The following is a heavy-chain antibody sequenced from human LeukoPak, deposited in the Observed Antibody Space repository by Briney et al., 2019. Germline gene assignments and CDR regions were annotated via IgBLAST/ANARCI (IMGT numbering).Heavy chain of an antibody. J-gene: IGHJ4*02. D-gene: IGHD3-10*01. CDR2: INPSGGST. CDR3: ARVPGPTMVRGVPKYYFDY. Sequence: VASVKVSCKASGYTFSNYYMHWVRQAPGQGLEWMGKINPSGGSTSHAQKFQGRVTMTRDTSTRTVYMELSSLRSEDTAVYYYARVPGPTMVRGVPKYYFDYWGQGTLVTVSS. CDR1: GYTFSNYY. V-gene: IGHV1-46*01.